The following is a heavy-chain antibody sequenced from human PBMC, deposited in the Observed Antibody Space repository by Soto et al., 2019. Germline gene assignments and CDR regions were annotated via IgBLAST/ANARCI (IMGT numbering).Heavy chain of an antibody. CDR3: AKSQPTRYSGSYSFDY. CDR1: GFTFSSYA. V-gene: IGHV3-23*01. D-gene: IGHD1-26*01. Sequence: GGSLRLSCAASGFTFSSYAMSWVRQAPGKGLEWVSAISGSGGSTYYADSVKGRFTIYRDNSKSTLYLQMNSMRAEDTAVYYCAKSQPTRYSGSYSFDYWGQGTLVTVSS. CDR2: ISGSGGST. J-gene: IGHJ4*02.